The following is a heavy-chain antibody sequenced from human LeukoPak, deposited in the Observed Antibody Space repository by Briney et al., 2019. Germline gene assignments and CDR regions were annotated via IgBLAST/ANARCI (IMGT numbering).Heavy chain of an antibody. J-gene: IGHJ4*02. D-gene: IGHD2-2*01. CDR1: GGSFSRYA. Sequence: SVKVSCKASGGSFSRYAVSWVRQAPGQGPEWMGGIIPIFGTPNYAQKFEGRVTITTDEATNTAFMELRSPRSEDMAIYFCATAFSGFCSMTSCPGYYWGQGTLVTVSS. CDR2: IIPIFGTP. V-gene: IGHV1-69*05. CDR3: ATAFSGFCSMTSCPGYY.